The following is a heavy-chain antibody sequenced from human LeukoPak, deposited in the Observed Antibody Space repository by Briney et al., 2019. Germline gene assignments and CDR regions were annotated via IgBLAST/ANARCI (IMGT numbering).Heavy chain of an antibody. CDR1: GFTFSTYG. D-gene: IGHD2-2*01. CDR3: AKVGRKYQLLSYFDY. J-gene: IGHJ4*02. Sequence: PGGSLRLSCAASGFTFSTYGLHWVRQAPGKGLEWVAFIRYDGNNKYYADSVKGRFTISRDNSKNTVSLQMNSLRTEDTAFYYCAKVGRKYQLLSYFDYWGQGTLVTVSS. V-gene: IGHV3-30*02. CDR2: IRYDGNNK.